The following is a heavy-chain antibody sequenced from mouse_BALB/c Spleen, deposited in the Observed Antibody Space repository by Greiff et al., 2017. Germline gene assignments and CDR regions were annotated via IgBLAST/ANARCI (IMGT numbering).Heavy chain of an antibody. CDR3: ARHYYGSSSYAMDY. D-gene: IGHD1-1*01. V-gene: IGHV5-17*02. J-gene: IGHJ4*01. CDR1: GFTFSSFG. CDR2: ISSGSSTI. Sequence: EVMLVESGGGLVQPGGSRKLSCAASGFTFSSFGMHWVRQAPEKGLEWVAYISSGSSTIYYADTVKGRFTISRDNPKNTLFLQMTSLRSEDTAMYYCARHYYGSSSYAMDYWGQGTSVTVSS.